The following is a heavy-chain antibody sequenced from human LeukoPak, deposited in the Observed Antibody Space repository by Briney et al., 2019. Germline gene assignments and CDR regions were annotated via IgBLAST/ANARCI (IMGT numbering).Heavy chain of an antibody. D-gene: IGHD6-13*01. CDR2: ISSSSSTI. CDR1: GFTFSSYS. Sequence: GGSLRLSCAASGFTFSSYSMNWVRQAPGKGLEWVSYISSSSSTIYYADSVKGRFTISRDNPKNSLYLQINNPKAEDTAVYYCGRLAHNAWYAIDFWGQGALVTVSS. V-gene: IGHV3-48*04. CDR3: GRLAHNAWYAIDF. J-gene: IGHJ4*02.